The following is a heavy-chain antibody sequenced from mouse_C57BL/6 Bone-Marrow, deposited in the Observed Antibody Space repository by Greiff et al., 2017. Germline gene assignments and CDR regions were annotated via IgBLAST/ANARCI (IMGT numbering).Heavy chain of an antibody. J-gene: IGHJ4*01. CDR3: TTYDYDGGYAVDY. V-gene: IGHV14-4*01. D-gene: IGHD2-4*01. Sequence: VQLQQSGAELVRPGASVKLSCTASGFNIKDDYMHWVKQRPEQGLEWIGWIDPENGDTEYASKFQGKATITADTSSNTAYLQLSNLTSEDTAVYYCTTYDYDGGYAVDYWGQGTSVTVSS. CDR1: GFNIKDDY. CDR2: IDPENGDT.